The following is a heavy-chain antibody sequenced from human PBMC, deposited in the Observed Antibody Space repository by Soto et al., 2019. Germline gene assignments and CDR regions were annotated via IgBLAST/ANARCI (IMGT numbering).Heavy chain of an antibody. J-gene: IGHJ6*02. CDR1: GGSISSYY. CDR3: ARQPRNYGMDV. D-gene: IGHD6-6*01. Sequence: QVQLQESGPGLVKPSETLSLTCTVSGGSISSYYWSWIRQPPGKGLEWIGYIYYSWSTNYNPSLKRRVTISVDTSKNQFSLKLSSVTAADTAVYYCARQPRNYGMDVWGQGTTVTVSS. V-gene: IGHV4-59*08. CDR2: IYYSWST.